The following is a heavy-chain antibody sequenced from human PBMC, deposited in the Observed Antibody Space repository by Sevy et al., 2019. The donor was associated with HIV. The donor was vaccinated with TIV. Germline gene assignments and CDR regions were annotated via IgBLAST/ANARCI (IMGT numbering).Heavy chain of an antibody. V-gene: IGHV3-30-3*01. CDR3: ARDDEPDYYYFDMDV. J-gene: IGHJ6*02. Sequence: GGSLRLSCAASGFTFSNFAMHWVRQAPGKGLEWVAVISYDGSNKYYADSVKGRFTISRDNSKNTLYLQMNSLRPEDTAVYYCARDDEPDYYYFDMDVWGQGTTVTVSS. CDR1: GFTFSNFA. CDR2: ISYDGSNK.